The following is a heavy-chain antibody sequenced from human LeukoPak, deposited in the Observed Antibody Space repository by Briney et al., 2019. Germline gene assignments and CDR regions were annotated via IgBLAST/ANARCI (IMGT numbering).Heavy chain of an antibody. Sequence: ASVKVSCKASGYTFTTYYIHWVRQAPGQGLEWMGWTSAYTGNTKYAQKFQGRVTMTTDTSTSTGYMELRSLTSDDTAVYYCARGGGVVVVINPDYWGQGTLVTVSS. CDR2: TSAYTGNT. D-gene: IGHD3-22*01. CDR3: ARGGGVVVVINPDY. J-gene: IGHJ4*02. V-gene: IGHV1-18*04. CDR1: GYTFTTYY.